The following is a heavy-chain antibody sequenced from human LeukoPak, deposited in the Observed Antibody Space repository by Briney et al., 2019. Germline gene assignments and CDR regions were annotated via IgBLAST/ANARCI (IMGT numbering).Heavy chain of an antibody. CDR3: ARHGLKLVGASTIYFDN. J-gene: IGHJ4*02. D-gene: IGHD1-26*01. CDR2: IYSSGST. CDR1: GGSISNNY. V-gene: IGHV4-59*08. Sequence: SETLSLTCTVSGGSISNNYWGWLRQSPGKGLEWIGYIYSSGSTDYNPSLKSRVTVSVDTSKNQFTLKLNSVTAADTAVYYCARHGLKLVGASTIYFDNWGQGTLVSLSS.